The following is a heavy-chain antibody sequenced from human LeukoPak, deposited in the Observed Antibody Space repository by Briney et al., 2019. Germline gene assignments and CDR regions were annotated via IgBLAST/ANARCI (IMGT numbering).Heavy chain of an antibody. CDR3: ARAHISGDYDSSGYPFDY. D-gene: IGHD3-22*01. J-gene: IGHJ4*02. Sequence: SVKVSCKASGGTFSSYAISWVGQAPGQGLEWMGRIIPILGIANYAQKFQGRVTVTADKSTSTAYMELSSLRSEDTAVYYCARAHISGDYDSSGYPFDYWGQGTLVTVSS. CDR2: IIPILGIA. V-gene: IGHV1-69*04. CDR1: GGTFSSYA.